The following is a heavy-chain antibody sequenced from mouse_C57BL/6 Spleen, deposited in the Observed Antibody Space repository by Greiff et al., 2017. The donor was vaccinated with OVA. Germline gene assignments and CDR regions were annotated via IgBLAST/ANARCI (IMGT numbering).Heavy chain of an antibody. J-gene: IGHJ2*01. D-gene: IGHD1-1*01. CDR2: ISSGSSTI. CDR3: ARTNYYGSSYFDY. CDR1: GFTFSDYG. Sequence: EVKLVASGGGLVKPGGSLKLSCAASGFTFSDYGMHWVRQAPEKGLEWVAYISSGSSTIYYADTVKGRFTISRDNAKNTLFLQMTSLRSEDTAMYYCARTNYYGSSYFDYWGQGTTLTVSS. V-gene: IGHV5-17*01.